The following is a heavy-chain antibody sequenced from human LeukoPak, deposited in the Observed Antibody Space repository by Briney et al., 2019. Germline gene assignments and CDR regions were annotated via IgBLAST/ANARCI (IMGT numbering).Heavy chain of an antibody. J-gene: IGHJ4*02. Sequence: GGSLRLSCAASGFSLSSYAMHWVRQAPGKGLEWVSFVSFDGRNKNYADSVRGRFTISRDDSKNTLYLQMSSLRNEDTAVYFCARIVGHTRSECWGQGTLVTVSS. V-gene: IGHV3-30*04. CDR3: ARIVGHTRSEC. CDR2: VSFDGRNK. CDR1: GFSLSSYA. D-gene: IGHD1-26*01.